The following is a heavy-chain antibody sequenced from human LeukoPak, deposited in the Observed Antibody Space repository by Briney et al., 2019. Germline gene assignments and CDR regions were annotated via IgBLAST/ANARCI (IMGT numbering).Heavy chain of an antibody. J-gene: IGHJ4*02. CDR1: GFIFSRFS. V-gene: IGHV3-21*01. CDR3: ARGAGVGSYVPFDL. D-gene: IGHD3-16*01. Sequence: GGSLRLSCAASGFIFSRFSMNWVRQAPGRGLEWVSSISNTGDHIYYADSLQGRFTISRDNAKNSLFLQMDSLRVDDTAVYYCARGAGVGSYVPFDLWGLGTLVAVSS. CDR2: ISNTGDHI.